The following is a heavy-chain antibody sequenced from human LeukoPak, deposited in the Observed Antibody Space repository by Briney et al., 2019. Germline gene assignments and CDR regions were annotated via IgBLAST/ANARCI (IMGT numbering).Heavy chain of an antibody. CDR3: AGPTCLRGGYCSTNS. V-gene: IGHV3-23*01. D-gene: IGHD2-2*01. CDR2: INSDGGRT. Sequence: GGSLRLSCAASGFTFSIYAMNWVRQAPGKGLEWVSTINSDGGRTYYADSVKGRFTISRDNPKNTLYLQMDSLRAEDTAVYYCAGPTCLRGGYCSTNSWGQGTLVTVSS. CDR1: GFTFSIYA. J-gene: IGHJ4*02.